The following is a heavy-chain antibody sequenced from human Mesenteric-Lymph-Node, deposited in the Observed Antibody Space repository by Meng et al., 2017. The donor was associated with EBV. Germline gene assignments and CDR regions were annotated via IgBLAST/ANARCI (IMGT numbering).Heavy chain of an antibody. J-gene: IGHJ4*02. V-gene: IGHV7-4-1*02. D-gene: IGHD6-13*01. Sequence: QVQLVQSGSESKKPXXSVMISGKASGYTFPSYTMNWVRRAPGQGLEWMGWINTNTGNPTYAQGLAGRFVFSLDTSVSTAYLQISSLKPEDTAVYYCARDLSSSWTHTFDYWGQGPLGTVST. CDR3: ARDLSSSWTHTFDY. CDR2: INTNTGNP. CDR1: GYTFPSYT.